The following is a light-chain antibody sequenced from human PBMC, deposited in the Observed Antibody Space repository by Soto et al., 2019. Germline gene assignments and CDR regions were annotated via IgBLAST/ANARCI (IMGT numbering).Light chain of an antibody. CDR3: QQYNSYLT. Sequence: DIQMTQSPSTLSASVGDRVTITCRASQSVSTWLAWYQRKPGKAPKLLIYKASSLESGVPSMFSGSGSGTEFTLTISSLQPYDFATYYCQQYNSYLTFGGGTKVEIQ. CDR2: KAS. CDR1: QSVSTW. J-gene: IGKJ4*01. V-gene: IGKV1-5*03.